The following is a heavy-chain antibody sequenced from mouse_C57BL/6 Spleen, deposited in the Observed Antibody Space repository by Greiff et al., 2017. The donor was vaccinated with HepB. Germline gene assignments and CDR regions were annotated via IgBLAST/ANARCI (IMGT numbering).Heavy chain of an antibody. CDR3: ARTIDDYDWYFDV. CDR2: ISSGSSTI. Sequence: EVKLQESGGGLVKPGGSLKLSCAASGFTFSDYGMHWVRQAPEKGLEWVAYISSGSSTIYYADTVTGRFTISRDNAKNTLFLQMTSLRSEDTAMYYWARTIDDYDWYFDVWGTGTTVTVSS. CDR1: GFTFSDYG. J-gene: IGHJ1*03. D-gene: IGHD2-4*01. V-gene: IGHV5-17*01.